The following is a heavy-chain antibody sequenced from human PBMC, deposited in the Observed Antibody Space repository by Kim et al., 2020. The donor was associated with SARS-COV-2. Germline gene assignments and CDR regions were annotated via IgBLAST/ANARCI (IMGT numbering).Heavy chain of an antibody. CDR2: ISGDGGST. D-gene: IGHD3-22*01. J-gene: IGHJ5*02. CDR1: GFTFDDYA. Sequence: GESLKISCAASGFTFDDYAMHWVRQAPGKGLEWVSLISGDGGSTYYADSVKGRFTISRDNSKNSLYLQMNSLRTEDTALYYCAKDGAYYDSSGYYDGNWFDPWGQGTLVTVSS. V-gene: IGHV3-43*02. CDR3: AKDGAYYDSSGYYDGNWFDP.